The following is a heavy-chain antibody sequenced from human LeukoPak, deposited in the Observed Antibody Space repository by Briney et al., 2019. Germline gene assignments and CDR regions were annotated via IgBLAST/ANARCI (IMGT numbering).Heavy chain of an antibody. CDR3: AKDRITMVRGVITN. V-gene: IGHV3-23*01. CDR1: GFTFSSYA. Sequence: GGSLRLSCVASGFTFSSYAMSWVRQAPGKGLEWVSSISGSGGSTYYADSVKGRFTISRDNSKNTLYLQMNSLRAEDTAVYYCAKDRITMVRGVITNWGQGTLVTVSS. D-gene: IGHD3-10*01. J-gene: IGHJ4*02. CDR2: ISGSGGST.